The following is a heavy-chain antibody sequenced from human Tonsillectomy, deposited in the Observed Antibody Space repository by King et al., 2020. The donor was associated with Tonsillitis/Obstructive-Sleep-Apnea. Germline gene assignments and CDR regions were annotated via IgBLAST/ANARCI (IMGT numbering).Heavy chain of an antibody. D-gene: IGHD1-7*01. Sequence: VQLQQWGAGLLKPSETLSLTCAVYGGSFSDYYWSCIRQPPGEGLEWIGEINHSGSTIYNPSLKSRVTISVDTSKNQFSLKLSSVTAADTDVYYCARRNYTRGYFDYWGQGTLVTVSS. CDR3: ARRNYTRGYFDY. V-gene: IGHV4-34*01. CDR2: INHSGST. CDR1: GGSFSDYY. J-gene: IGHJ4*02.